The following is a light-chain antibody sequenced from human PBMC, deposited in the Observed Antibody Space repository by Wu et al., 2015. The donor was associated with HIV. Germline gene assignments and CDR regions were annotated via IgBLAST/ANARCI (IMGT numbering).Light chain of an antibody. V-gene: IGKV3-20*01. CDR2: GAT. CDR3: QQYSSSPRT. CDR1: QTVTSGY. J-gene: IGKJ1*01. Sequence: EVVLTQSPGTLSLSPGERATLSCRSSQTVTSGYLAWYQQKPGQAPRLLIYGATSRAIDTPDRFSGDGSEKDFTLTISRVEPEDFAVYYCQQYSSSPRTFGQGTKVEI.